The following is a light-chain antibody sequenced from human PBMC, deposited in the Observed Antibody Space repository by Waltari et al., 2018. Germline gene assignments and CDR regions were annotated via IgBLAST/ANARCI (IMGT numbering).Light chain of an antibody. CDR2: VNSEGSH. Sequence: QLVLTQSPSASASLGASVRITCTLDSGHTSNIIAWHQQQPEKGPRYLMKVNSEGSHRKGDEIPDRVSGSCAGAERYLTSADVQSEDEADYYCQTWGHGTWVFGGGTKLNV. CDR3: QTWGHGTWV. V-gene: IGLV4-69*01. CDR1: SGHTSNI. J-gene: IGLJ3*02.